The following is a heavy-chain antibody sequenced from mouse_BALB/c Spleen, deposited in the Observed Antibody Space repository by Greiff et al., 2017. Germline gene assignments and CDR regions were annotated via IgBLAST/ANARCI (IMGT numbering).Heavy chain of an antibody. CDR3: AREDGNYYFDY. D-gene: IGHD2-1*01. Sequence: QVQLQQSGAELMKPGASVKISCKATGYTFSSYWIEWVKQRPGHGLEWIGEILPGSGSTNYNEKFKGKATFTADTSSNTAYMQLSSLTSEDSAVYYCAREDGNYYFDYWGQGTTLTVSS. J-gene: IGHJ2*01. CDR1: GYTFSSYW. V-gene: IGHV1-9*01. CDR2: ILPGSGST.